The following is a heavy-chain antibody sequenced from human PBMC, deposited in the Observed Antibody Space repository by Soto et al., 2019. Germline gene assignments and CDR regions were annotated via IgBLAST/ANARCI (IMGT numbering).Heavy chain of an antibody. CDR3: ARDPHGGMDV. V-gene: IGHV1-69*01. CDR2: ISPIFGTA. Sequence: QVQLVQSGAEVKKPGCSVKVSCKASGCTFSSYAISWVRQAPGQGLEWMGGISPIFGTANYAQKFQGRVTITADESTSTAYMELSRLRSEDKGVYYCARDPHGGMDVWGQGTTVTVSS. J-gene: IGHJ6*02. CDR1: GCTFSSYA.